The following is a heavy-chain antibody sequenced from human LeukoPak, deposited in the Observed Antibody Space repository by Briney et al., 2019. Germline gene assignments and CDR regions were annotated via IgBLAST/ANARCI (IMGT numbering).Heavy chain of an antibody. CDR1: GDSVSSNSAT. V-gene: IGHV6-1*01. Sequence: SQTLSLTCAISGDSVSSNSATWNWIRQSPSRGLEWLGRTYYRSKWHNDYAVSVKSRITFTPDTSKNQFSLQLNSVITEDTAVYYCVRVIATTGYFDYWGQGTLVIVSS. D-gene: IGHD6-13*01. CDR2: TYYRSKWHN. J-gene: IGHJ4*02. CDR3: VRVIATTGYFDY.